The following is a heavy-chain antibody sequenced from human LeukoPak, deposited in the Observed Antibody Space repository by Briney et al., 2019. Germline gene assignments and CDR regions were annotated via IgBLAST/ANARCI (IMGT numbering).Heavy chain of an antibody. D-gene: IGHD3-9*01. CDR3: ARVTYDILTGYYGLIDY. CDR2: IYYSGST. V-gene: IGHV4-39*07. J-gene: IGHJ4*02. CDR1: GFTFSSYA. Sequence: PGGSLRLSCAASGFTFSSYAMSWVRQPPGKGLEWIGSIYYSGSTYYNPSLKSRVTISVDTSKNQFSLKLSSVTAADTAVYYCARVTYDILTGYYGLIDYWGQGTLVTVSS.